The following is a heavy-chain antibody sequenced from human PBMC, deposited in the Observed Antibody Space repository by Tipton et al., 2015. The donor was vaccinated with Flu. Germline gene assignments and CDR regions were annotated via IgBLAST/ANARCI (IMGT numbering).Heavy chain of an antibody. CDR1: GGSISSSSYY. Sequence: TLSLTCTVSGGSISSSSYYWTWIRQPAGKGLEWIGQIYTSGSTKYNPSLKSRVTMSLDTSKNQFSLKLSSVTAADTAVYYCARDGYYYYYYGMDVWGQGTTVTVSS. CDR3: ARDGYYYYYYGMDV. J-gene: IGHJ6*02. D-gene: IGHD2-2*03. CDR2: IYTSGST. V-gene: IGHV4-61*09.